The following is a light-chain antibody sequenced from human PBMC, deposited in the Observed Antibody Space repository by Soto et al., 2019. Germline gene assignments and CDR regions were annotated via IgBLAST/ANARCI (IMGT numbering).Light chain of an antibody. CDR1: SSDVGGYNY. J-gene: IGLJ2*01. CDR2: EVS. Sequence: QSVLTQPPSASGSPGQSVTISCTGTSSDVGGYNYVSWHQQHPGKAPKVVIYEVSKRPSGVPDRFSGSKSGNTASLTVSELQAEDEADYYCSSFAGGGNPVLLGGGTKVTVL. V-gene: IGLV2-8*01. CDR3: SSFAGGGNPVL.